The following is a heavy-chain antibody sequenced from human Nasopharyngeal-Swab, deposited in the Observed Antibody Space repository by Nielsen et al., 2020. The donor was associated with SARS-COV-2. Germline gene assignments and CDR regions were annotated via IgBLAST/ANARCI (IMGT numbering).Heavy chain of an antibody. D-gene: IGHD3-3*01. J-gene: IGHJ6*02. CDR2: ISGSGSYV. Sequence: GESLKISCAGSGFSFNSYSMIWVRQVPGEGLEWVSSISGSGSYVYYAYSVKGRFTISIDNAKNSLYLQMNSLRAEDTAVYYCARDGLDYDFWSAYFMDVWGQGTTVTVSS. V-gene: IGHV3-21*01. CDR1: GFSFNSYS. CDR3: ARDGLDYDFWSAYFMDV.